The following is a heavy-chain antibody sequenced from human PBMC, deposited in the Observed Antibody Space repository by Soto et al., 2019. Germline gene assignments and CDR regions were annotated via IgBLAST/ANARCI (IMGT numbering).Heavy chain of an antibody. CDR2: ISGSGSST. J-gene: IGHJ5*02. CDR1: GFTFSNYA. V-gene: IGHV3-23*01. Sequence: EVQLLESGGGLVQPGGSLRLSCAASGFTFSNYAMSWVRQAPGKGLEWVSSISGSGSSTYCADSVKGRFTISRDNSKNTLYLQMNSLRAEDTAVYPCAKDMWFDPWGQGTLVTVSS. CDR3: AKDMWFDP.